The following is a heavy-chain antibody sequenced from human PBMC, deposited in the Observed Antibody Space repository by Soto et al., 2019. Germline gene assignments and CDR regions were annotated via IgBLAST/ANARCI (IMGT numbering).Heavy chain of an antibody. CDR3: ARGQRFSDWFDP. J-gene: IGHJ5*02. V-gene: IGHV4-4*07. CDR2: IYSSGNT. Sequence: SETLSLTCSASGGTISGYYWTWIRQPAGKGLEWIGRIYSSGNTKYNPSLQSRVTMSLDTSNNQFSLRLTSVTAADTAVYYCARGQRFSDWFDPWGQGTLVTVSS. D-gene: IGHD3-3*01. CDR1: GGTISGYY.